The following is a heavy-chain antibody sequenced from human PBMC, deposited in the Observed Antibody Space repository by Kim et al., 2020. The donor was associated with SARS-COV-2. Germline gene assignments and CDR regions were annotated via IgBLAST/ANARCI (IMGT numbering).Heavy chain of an antibody. CDR2: IYYSGST. V-gene: IGHV4-39*01. CDR3: SRVIAAAGTYYYYGMD. J-gene: IGHJ6*01. Sequence: SETLSLTCTVSGGSISSSSYYWGWIRQPPGKGLEWIGSIYYSGSTYYNPSLKSRVTISVDTSKNQFSLKLSSVTAADTSVYYCSRVIAAAGTYYYYGMD. CDR1: GGSISSSSYY. D-gene: IGHD6-13*01.